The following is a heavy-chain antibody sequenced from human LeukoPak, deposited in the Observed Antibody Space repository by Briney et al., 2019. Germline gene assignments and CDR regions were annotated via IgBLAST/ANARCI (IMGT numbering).Heavy chain of an antibody. V-gene: IGHV6-1*01. CDR1: GDSVSSNSAA. J-gene: IGHJ6*03. D-gene: IGHD3-10*01. Sequence: SQTLSLTCAISGDSVSSNSAAWNWIRQSPSRGLEWLGRTYYRSKWYNDYALSEKSRISTNADTSKNQFSLQLKSVNPEDTAMYYCARSLWFEDLLYGGTFYMDVWGKGTTVTVSS. CDR3: ARSLWFEDLLYGGTFYMDV. CDR2: TYYRSKWYN.